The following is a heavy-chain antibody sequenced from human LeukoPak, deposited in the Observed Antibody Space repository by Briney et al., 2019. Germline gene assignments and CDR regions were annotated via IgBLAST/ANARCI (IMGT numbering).Heavy chain of an antibody. D-gene: IGHD3-22*01. Sequence: GGSLRLSCAASGFTFSADWMHWVRQAPGKGLVWVSRTNNDESSTTYADSVKGRFTISRANARNTLYLHMNSLRAEDTAVYYCARFRVRSGYYGLDIWGQDTMVPVSS. V-gene: IGHV3-74*01. J-gene: IGHJ3*02. CDR2: TNNDESST. CDR3: ARFRVRSGYYGLDI. CDR1: GFTFSADW.